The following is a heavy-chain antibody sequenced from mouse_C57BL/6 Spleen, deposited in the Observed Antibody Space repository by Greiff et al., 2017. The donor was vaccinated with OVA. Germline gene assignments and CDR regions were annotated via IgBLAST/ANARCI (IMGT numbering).Heavy chain of an antibody. V-gene: IGHV1-15*01. CDR2: IDPETGGT. J-gene: IGHJ3*01. CDR3: TRTGTSWFAY. CDR1: GYTFTDYE. D-gene: IGHD4-1*01. Sequence: LVGPGASVTLSCKASGYTFTDYEMHWVKQTPVHGLEWIGAIDPETGGTAYNQKFKGKAILTADKSSSTAYMELRSLTSEDSAVYYCTRTGTSWFAYWGQGTLVTVSA.